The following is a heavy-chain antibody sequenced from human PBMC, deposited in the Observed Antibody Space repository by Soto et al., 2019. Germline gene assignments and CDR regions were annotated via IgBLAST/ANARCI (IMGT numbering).Heavy chain of an antibody. V-gene: IGHV3-74*01. Sequence: EVQLVESGGGLVQPGGSLRLSCAGSGFALSSSWMHWVRQDPGKGLVWVSRINFDGSTTDYADSVRGRFTSPRDNAKNPLYLEMNSRSVDDTAVYHCARGPRGWYGFDYWGQGTLVSVSS. CDR3: ARGPRGWYGFDY. CDR1: GFALSSSW. J-gene: IGHJ4*02. CDR2: INFDGSTT. D-gene: IGHD6-19*01.